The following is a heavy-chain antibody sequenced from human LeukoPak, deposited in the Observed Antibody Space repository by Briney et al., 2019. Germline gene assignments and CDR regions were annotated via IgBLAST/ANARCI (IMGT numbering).Heavy chain of an antibody. D-gene: IGHD6-19*01. V-gene: IGHV1-69*01. CDR3: ARDTYSSGWYHNWFDP. J-gene: IGHJ5*02. CDR1: GGTFSSYA. CDR2: IIPIFGTA. Sequence: SVKVSFKASGGTFSSYAISWVRQAPGQGLEWMGGIIPIFGTANYAQKFQGRVTITADESTSTAYIELSSLRSEDTAVYYCARDTYSSGWYHNWFDPWGQGTLVTVSS.